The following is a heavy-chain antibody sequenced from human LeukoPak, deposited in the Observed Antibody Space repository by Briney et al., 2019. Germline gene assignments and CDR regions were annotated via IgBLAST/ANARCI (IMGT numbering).Heavy chain of an antibody. V-gene: IGHV3-23*01. J-gene: IGHJ4*02. D-gene: IGHD3-9*01. CDR1: GLTFSSYA. CDR2: ISGSGGST. CDR3: AKDSLRYFDWLSDFDY. Sequence: GGSLRLSCAASGLTFSSYAMSWVRQAPGKGLEWVSAISGSGGSTYYADSVKGRFTISRDNSKNTLYLQMNSLRAEDTAVYYCAKDSLRYFDWLSDFDYWGQGTLVTASS.